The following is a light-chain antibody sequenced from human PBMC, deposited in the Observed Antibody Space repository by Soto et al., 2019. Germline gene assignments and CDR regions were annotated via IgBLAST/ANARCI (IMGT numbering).Light chain of an antibody. CDR1: SGDIGGYDY. V-gene: IGLV2-14*01. Sequence: QSALTQPASVSGSPGQSITISCTGTSGDIGGYDYVSWYQQHPGKAPKLMIYDVSSRPSGVSYRFSGSKSGNTASLTISGLQAEDAGDYYCSSFTSSITVIFGGGTKVTVL. CDR3: SSFTSSITVI. J-gene: IGLJ2*01. CDR2: DVS.